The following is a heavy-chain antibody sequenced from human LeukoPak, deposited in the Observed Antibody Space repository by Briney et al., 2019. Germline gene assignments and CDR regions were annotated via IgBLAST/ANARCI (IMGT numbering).Heavy chain of an antibody. CDR3: ARDARVQKWFGEVIMTTTYYFDD. Sequence: SETLSLTCTVSAGSISSYYWSWIRQPPGKGLEWIGNIYYSGSTNYNPSLKSRVTISVDTSKNQFSLKLTSVTAADTAVYYCARDARVQKWFGEVIMTTTYYFDDWDQGTLVTVSS. CDR2: IYYSGST. CDR1: AGSISSYY. D-gene: IGHD3-10*01. J-gene: IGHJ4*02. V-gene: IGHV4-59*12.